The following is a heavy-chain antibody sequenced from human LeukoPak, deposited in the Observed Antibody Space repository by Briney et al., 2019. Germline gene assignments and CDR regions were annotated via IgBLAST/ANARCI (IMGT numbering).Heavy chain of an antibody. CDR3: ARDRGISYGMDV. CDR2: INSDGSST. V-gene: IGHV3-74*01. Sequence: GGSLRLSCAASRFTFSSYWMHWVRQAPGKGLVWVSRINSDGSSTSYADSVKGRFTISRDNAKNTLYLQMNSLRAEDTAVYYCARDRGISYGMDVWGQGTTVTVS. D-gene: IGHD2-15*01. CDR1: RFTFSSYW. J-gene: IGHJ6*02.